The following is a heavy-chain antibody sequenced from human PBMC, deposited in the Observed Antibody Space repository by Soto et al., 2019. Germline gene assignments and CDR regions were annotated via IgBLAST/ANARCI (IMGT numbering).Heavy chain of an antibody. CDR2: IYPAASDA. CDR1: GYKFSSYW. CDR3: VRVRFIRAICYTVNRPFLGY. Sequence: PWESLKISCKASGYKFSSYWIAWLRQVPGKGLEWMGVIYPAASDARYSPSFQGQVTISVDNSISTAYLQWSSLKASDTAMYYCVRVRFIRAICYTVNRPFLGYWGQGALVTVSS. J-gene: IGHJ4*02. V-gene: IGHV5-51*01. D-gene: IGHD2-2*02.